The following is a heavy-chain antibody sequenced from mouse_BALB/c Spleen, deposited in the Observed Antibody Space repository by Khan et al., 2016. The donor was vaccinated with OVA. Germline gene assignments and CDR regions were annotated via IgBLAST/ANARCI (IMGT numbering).Heavy chain of an antibody. V-gene: IGHV2-9*02. CDR3: DRNYGSYLDDFDD. CDR1: GFSLTSYG. D-gene: IGHD2-1*01. J-gene: IGHJ1*01. Sequence: VQLQESGPGLVAPAQSLSITCTVSGFSLTSYGVHWVRQPPGKGLEWLGVIWAGGGTNYFSALMSRLGISKDNSKCHVFLNMHRLQTGDTAIYFCDRNYGSYLDDFDDWGAGTPVTVSS. CDR2: IWAGGGT.